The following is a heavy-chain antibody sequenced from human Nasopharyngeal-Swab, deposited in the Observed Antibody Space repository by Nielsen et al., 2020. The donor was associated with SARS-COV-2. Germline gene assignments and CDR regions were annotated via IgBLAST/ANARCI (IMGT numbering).Heavy chain of an antibody. V-gene: IGHV4-4*02. CDR3: ARDLYRQQWPLYNYYGMDV. D-gene: IGHD6-19*01. CDR1: GGSISSSNW. CDR2: IYHSGST. J-gene: IGHJ6*02. Sequence: SETLSLTCAVSGGSISSSNWWSWVRQPPGKGLEWIGEIYHSGSTNYNPSLKSRVTISVDKSKNQFSLKLSSVTAADTAVYYCARDLYRQQWPLYNYYGMDVWGQGTTVTVSS.